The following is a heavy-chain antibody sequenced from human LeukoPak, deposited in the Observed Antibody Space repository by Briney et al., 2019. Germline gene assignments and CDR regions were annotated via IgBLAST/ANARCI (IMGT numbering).Heavy chain of an antibody. J-gene: IGHJ6*02. CDR3: ARDPTRTTRYHGGLTTDLSYGMDV. V-gene: IGHV1-18*04. CDR1: GYTFTGYY. Sequence: ASVKVSCKASGYTFTGYYMHWVRQAPGQGLEWMGWISAYNGNTNYAQKLQGRVTMTTDTSTSTAYMELRSLRSDDTAVYYCARDPTRTTRYHGGLTTDLSYGMDVWGQGTTVTVSS. CDR2: ISAYNGNT. D-gene: IGHD1-14*01.